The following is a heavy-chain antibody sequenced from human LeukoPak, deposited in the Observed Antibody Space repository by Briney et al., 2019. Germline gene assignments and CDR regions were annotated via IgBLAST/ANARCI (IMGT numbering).Heavy chain of an antibody. CDR2: TYYRSKLYY. J-gene: IGHJ4*02. D-gene: IGHD6-19*01. V-gene: IGHV6-1*01. Sequence: SQTLSLTCALSGDIFSSNNGAWNWIRQSPSRGLEWLARTYYRSKLYYDYAVSVRGRITINADTSKNQFSLQLNSVTPEDTAVYYCTRDEGRSGWYTFDYWGQGTLVTVSS. CDR1: GDIFSSNNGA. CDR3: TRDEGRSGWYTFDY.